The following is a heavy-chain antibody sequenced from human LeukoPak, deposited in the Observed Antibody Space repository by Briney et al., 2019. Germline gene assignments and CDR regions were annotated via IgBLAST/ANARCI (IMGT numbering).Heavy chain of an antibody. J-gene: IGHJ4*02. Sequence: PGRSLRLSCAASGFTFDDYAMHWVRQAPGKGLEWVSAITGTGGDTYYADSVKGRFTISRDNSKDTLYFQMNSLRAEDTAVYYCAKGSAAARPYYFDYWGQGILVTVSS. V-gene: IGHV3-23*01. CDR2: ITGTGGDT. D-gene: IGHD6-13*01. CDR1: GFTFDDYA. CDR3: AKGSAAARPYYFDY.